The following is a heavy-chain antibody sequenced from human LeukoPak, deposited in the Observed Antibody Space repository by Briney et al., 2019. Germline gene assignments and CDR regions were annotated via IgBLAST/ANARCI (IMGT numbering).Heavy chain of an antibody. D-gene: IGHD6-6*01. V-gene: IGHV3-33*06. Sequence: GRSLRLSCAASGFTFSSYGMHWVRQAPDKGLEWVAVIWYDGSNKYYADSVKGRFTISRDNSKNTLYLQMNSLRAEDTAVYYCAKDRIAAQYFDYWGQGTLVTVSS. CDR1: GFTFSSYG. CDR2: IWYDGSNK. CDR3: AKDRIAAQYFDY. J-gene: IGHJ4*02.